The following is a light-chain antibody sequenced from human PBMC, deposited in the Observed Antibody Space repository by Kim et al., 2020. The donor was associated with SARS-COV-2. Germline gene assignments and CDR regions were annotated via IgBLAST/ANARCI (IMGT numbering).Light chain of an antibody. CDR2: AAS. V-gene: IGKV1-12*01. Sequence: AAVDNKVTTTCRASQGISNWIAWYQQKAEITTKLLYYAASDMQSGVPSKFSGSGSGKDFTLTINHLQPDNFATYSCQQSYSLPPTFGPGTKVEIK. CDR1: QGISNW. CDR3: QQSYSLPPT. J-gene: IGKJ3*01.